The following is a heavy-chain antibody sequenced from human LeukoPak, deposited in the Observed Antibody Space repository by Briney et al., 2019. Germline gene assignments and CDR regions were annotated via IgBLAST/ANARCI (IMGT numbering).Heavy chain of an antibody. D-gene: IGHD2-2*01. V-gene: IGHV6-1*01. Sequence: PSQTLSLTCAISGDSFSSNGVTWNWIRQSTSRGLEWLGRTYYRSTWYNDYAVSVRGRITVNPDTSKNQFSLHLNSVTPEDTAVYYCARRLTQYDCFDPWGQGILVTVSS. CDR1: GDSFSSNGVT. J-gene: IGHJ5*02. CDR3: ARRLTQYDCFDP. CDR2: TYYRSTWYN.